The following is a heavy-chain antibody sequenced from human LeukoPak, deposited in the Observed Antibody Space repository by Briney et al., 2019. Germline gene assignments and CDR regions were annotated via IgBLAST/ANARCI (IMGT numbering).Heavy chain of an antibody. J-gene: IGHJ2*01. CDR2: IKQDGSEK. V-gene: IGHV3-7*01. Sequence: GGSLRLSCAASGFTFSNYWMSWVRQAPGKGPEWVANIKQDGSEKYYVDSVKGRFTISRDNAKNSLYLQMNSLRAEDTAVYYCARGRDGYNSPGWYFDLWGRGTLVTVSS. CDR3: ARGRDGYNSPGWYFDL. D-gene: IGHD5-24*01. CDR1: GFTFSNYW.